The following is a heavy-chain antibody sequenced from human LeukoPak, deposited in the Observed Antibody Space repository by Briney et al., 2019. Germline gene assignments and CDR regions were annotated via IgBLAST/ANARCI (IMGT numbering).Heavy chain of an antibody. Sequence: ASVKVSCKASGYTFTNYDINWVRQATGQGLEWMGWMNPNSGNTGYAQKFQGRVTMTRNTSISTAYMELSSLRSEDTAVYYCASALSYGDYVDYWGQGTLVTVSS. J-gene: IGHJ4*02. CDR2: MNPNSGNT. D-gene: IGHD4-17*01. V-gene: IGHV1-8*01. CDR1: GYTFTNYD. CDR3: ASALSYGDYVDY.